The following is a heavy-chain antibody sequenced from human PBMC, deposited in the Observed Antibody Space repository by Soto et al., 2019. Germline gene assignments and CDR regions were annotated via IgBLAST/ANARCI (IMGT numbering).Heavy chain of an antibody. CDR3: ARSPPLGIFGVVIMRPYYFDY. D-gene: IGHD3-3*01. J-gene: IGHJ4*02. Sequence: ASVKVSCKASGYTFTSYAMHWVRQAPGQRLEWMGWINAGNGNTKYSQKFQGRVTITRETSASTAYMELVSLRSEDTAVYYCARSPPLGIFGVVIMRPYYFDYWGQGTLVTVSS. CDR1: GYTFTSYA. CDR2: INAGNGNT. V-gene: IGHV1-3*01.